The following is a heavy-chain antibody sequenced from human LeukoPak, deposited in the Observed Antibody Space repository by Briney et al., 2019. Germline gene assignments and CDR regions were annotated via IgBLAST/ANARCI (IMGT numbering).Heavy chain of an antibody. V-gene: IGHV4-4*07. CDR1: GGSINSYY. D-gene: IGHD5-18*01. J-gene: IGHJ6*03. Sequence: SETLSLTCTVSGGSINSYYWSWIRQPAGKGLEWIGRIYTSGSTNYNPSLKSRVTISVDTSKNQFSLKLSSVTAADTAVYYCARTPWIQLWPPIEDYMDVWGKGTTVTISS. CDR3: ARTPWIQLWPPIEDYMDV. CDR2: IYTSGST.